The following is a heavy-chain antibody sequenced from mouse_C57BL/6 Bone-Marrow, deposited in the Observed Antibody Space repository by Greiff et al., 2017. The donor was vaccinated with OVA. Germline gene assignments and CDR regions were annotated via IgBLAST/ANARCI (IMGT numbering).Heavy chain of an antibody. D-gene: IGHD1-1*01. CDR1: GYTFTDYY. Sequence: QVQLQQSGAELVRPGASVKLSCKASGYTFTDYYINWVKQRPGQGLEWIARIYPGSGNTYYNEKFKGKATLTAEKSSSTAYMQLSSLTSEDSAVYFCAGYYYGSSYYFDYWGQGTTLTVSS. J-gene: IGHJ2*01. CDR3: AGYYYGSSYYFDY. CDR2: IYPGSGNT. V-gene: IGHV1-76*01.